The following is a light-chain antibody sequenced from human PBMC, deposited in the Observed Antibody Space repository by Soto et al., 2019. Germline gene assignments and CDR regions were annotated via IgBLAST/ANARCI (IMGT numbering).Light chain of an antibody. CDR3: QQYNIYSPT. Sequence: EVMLTQSPGTLSLSTGERATLSCRASQSVSSSYLAWYQQKPGQAPRLLIYGASRRATGIPDRFSGSGSGTEFTLTISSLQPDDFATYYCQQYNIYSPTFGQGTKVDI. V-gene: IGKV3-20*01. J-gene: IGKJ1*01. CDR2: GAS. CDR1: QSVSSSY.